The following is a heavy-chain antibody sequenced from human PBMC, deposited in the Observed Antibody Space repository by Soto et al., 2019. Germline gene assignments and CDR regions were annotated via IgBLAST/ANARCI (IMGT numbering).Heavy chain of an antibody. J-gene: IGHJ3*02. CDR1: GFTFTSSA. V-gene: IGHV1-58*01. Sequence: SVKVSCKASGFTFTSSAVQWVRQARGQRLEWIGWIVVGSGNTNYAQKLQKRVTITRDMSTSTAYMELSSLRSEDTAVYYCAAVDRNLDAFDIWGQGTRVTVSS. CDR2: IVVGSGNT. CDR3: AAVDRNLDAFDI. D-gene: IGHD1-1*01.